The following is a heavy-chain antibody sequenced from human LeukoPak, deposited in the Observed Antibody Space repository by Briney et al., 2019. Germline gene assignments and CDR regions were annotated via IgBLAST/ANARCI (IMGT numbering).Heavy chain of an antibody. CDR1: GFTFTTYW. CDR2: ISYDGSNK. D-gene: IGHD6-19*01. V-gene: IGHV3-30*18. J-gene: IGHJ6*02. CDR3: AKGPPISSGWYDYYYYGMDV. Sequence: GGSLRLSCAASGFTFTTYWMHWVRQAPGKGLEWVAVISYDGSNKYYADSVKGRFTISRDNSKNTLYLQMNSLRAEDTAVYYCAKGPPISSGWYDYYYYGMDVWGQGTTVTVSS.